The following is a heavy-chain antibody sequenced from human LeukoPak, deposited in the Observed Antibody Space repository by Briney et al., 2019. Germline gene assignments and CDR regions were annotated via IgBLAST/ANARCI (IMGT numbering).Heavy chain of an antibody. CDR2: IIPIFGTA. Sequence: ASVKVSCKASGGTFSSYAISWVRQAPGQGLEWMGGIIPIFGTANYAQKFQGRVTITADESTSTAYMELSSLRSEDTAVYCCASLVGGEYQLLFAVWGQGTMVTVSS. V-gene: IGHV1-69*13. J-gene: IGHJ3*01. CDR1: GGTFSSYA. CDR3: ASLVGGEYQLLFAV. D-gene: IGHD2-2*01.